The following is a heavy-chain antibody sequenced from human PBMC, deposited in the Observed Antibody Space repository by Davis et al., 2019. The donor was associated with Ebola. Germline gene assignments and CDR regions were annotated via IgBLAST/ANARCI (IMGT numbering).Heavy chain of an antibody. CDR1: GFTFSSYG. V-gene: IGHV3-30*18. CDR3: AKAWGYFDY. J-gene: IGHJ4*02. CDR2: ISYDGSSK. Sequence: PGGSLRLSCAASGFTFSSYGMHWVRQAPGKGLEWVAVISYDGSSKYYADSVKGRFTISRDNSKNTLYLQMNSLRAEDTAVYYCAKAWGYFDYWGQGTLVTVSS. D-gene: IGHD7-27*01.